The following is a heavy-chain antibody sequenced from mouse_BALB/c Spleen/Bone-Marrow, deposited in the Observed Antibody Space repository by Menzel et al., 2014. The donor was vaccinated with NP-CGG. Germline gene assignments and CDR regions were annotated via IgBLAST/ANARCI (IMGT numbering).Heavy chain of an antibody. CDR1: GYSITSYYS. CDR2: IHYSGTT. J-gene: IGHJ4*01. CDR3: ARFAGTPYTMDY. V-gene: IGHV3-1*02. D-gene: IGHD4-1*01. Sequence: EVKLQESGPDLVKPSQSLSLPCTVTGYSITSYYSWHWIRQFPGNKLEWMGYIHYSGTTVYNPSLKSRISITRDTSNNQFFLQLNSVTTEDTATYYCARFAGTPYTMDYWGQGTSVTVSS.